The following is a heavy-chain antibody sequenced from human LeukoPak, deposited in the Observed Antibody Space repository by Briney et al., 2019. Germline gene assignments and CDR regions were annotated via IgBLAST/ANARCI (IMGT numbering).Heavy chain of an antibody. Sequence: PGGSLRLSCAASAFTFSSYGMHWVRQAPGTGLGWVAFIRYDGTNKYYANSVKGRFTISRDNSKNTLYLQMNSLRAEDTAVYYCAKDQYGSGSYLADYWGQGTLVTVSS. CDR2: IRYDGTNK. CDR3: AKDQYGSGSYLADY. V-gene: IGHV3-30*02. CDR1: AFTFSSYG. D-gene: IGHD3-10*01. J-gene: IGHJ4*02.